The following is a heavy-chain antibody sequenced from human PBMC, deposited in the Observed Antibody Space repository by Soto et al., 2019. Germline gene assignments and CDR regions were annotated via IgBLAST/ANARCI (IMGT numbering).Heavy chain of an antibody. CDR1: GYTFSSYA. J-gene: IGHJ4*02. Sequence: ASVKVSCKASGYTFSSYAMHWVRQAPGQRLEWMGWINAGNGNTKYSQKFQGRVTITRDTSASTAYMELSSLRSEDTAVYYCARVIGGLDYFDYWGQGTLVTGSS. CDR2: INAGNGNT. D-gene: IGHD3-16*02. CDR3: ARVIGGLDYFDY. V-gene: IGHV1-3*01.